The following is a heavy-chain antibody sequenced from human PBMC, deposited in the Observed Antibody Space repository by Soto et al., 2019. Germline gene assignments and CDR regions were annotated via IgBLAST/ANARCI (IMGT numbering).Heavy chain of an antibody. CDR2: INPHGGST. V-gene: IGHV1-46*01. CDR1: RDTFTSYY. J-gene: IGHJ5*02. Sequence: ASVKVSCKAPRDTFTSYYINWVRQSPGQGLEWMGVINPHGGSTAYAQKFKGRVTLTRDTSASTVYMEVSSLTSEDTAMYYCARSSGGNFGIIIEGTNWFAPWGQGTLVTAPQ. D-gene: IGHD1-26*01. CDR3: ARSSGGNFGIIIEGTNWFAP.